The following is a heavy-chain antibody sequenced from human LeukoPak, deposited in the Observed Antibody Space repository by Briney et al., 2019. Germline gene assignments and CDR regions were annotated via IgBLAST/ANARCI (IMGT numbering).Heavy chain of an antibody. V-gene: IGHV3-23*01. J-gene: IGHJ4*02. CDR1: GFTFSRYW. CDR3: AKRYYGSGSYYYFDS. CDR2: ISGGGVST. Sequence: GGSLRLSCAASGFTFSRYWMSWVRQAPGKGLEWVSAISGGGVSTYYADSVKGRFTISRDNSKSTLYLQMHSLRAEDTAVYYCAKRYYGSGSYYYFDSWGQGTLVTVSS. D-gene: IGHD3-10*01.